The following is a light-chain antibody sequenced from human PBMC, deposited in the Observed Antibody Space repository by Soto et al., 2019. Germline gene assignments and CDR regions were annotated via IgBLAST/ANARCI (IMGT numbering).Light chain of an antibody. CDR1: RTVSNH. CDR2: DAS. Sequence: EILLTQSPGTLSLSPGERATLSCRASRTVSNHLIWYQQKAGQAPRLLIYDASNRATGIPARFSGSGSGTDFTLSISSLEPEDFAVYYCQQRSNWPLTFGGGTKVDIK. V-gene: IGKV3-11*01. J-gene: IGKJ4*01. CDR3: QQRSNWPLT.